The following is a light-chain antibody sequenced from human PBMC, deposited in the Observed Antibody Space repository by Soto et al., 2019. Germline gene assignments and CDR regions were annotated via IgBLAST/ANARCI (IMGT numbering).Light chain of an antibody. J-gene: IGKJ1*01. CDR1: QSVASNY. CDR3: QQYGSSPWT. CDR2: GAS. V-gene: IGKV3-20*01. Sequence: EIVLTQSPGTLSLSPGERATLSCRASQSVASNYLAWYQQKPGQAPRLLIYGASSRATGVPDRFSGSGSGTDFTLTSNRLEPEDFVVYYCQQYGSSPWTFGLGTKVEIK.